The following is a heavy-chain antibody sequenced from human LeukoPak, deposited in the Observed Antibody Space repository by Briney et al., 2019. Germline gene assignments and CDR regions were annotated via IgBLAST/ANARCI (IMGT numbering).Heavy chain of an antibody. D-gene: IGHD3-22*01. Sequence: GGSLRLSCAASGFTFSSYWMSWVRQAPGKGLEWVANIKQHGSEKYYVDSVKGRFTISRDDAKNSLYLQMDSLRAEDTAVYYCARVKWLDDYWGQGTLVTVSS. V-gene: IGHV3-7*01. CDR2: IKQHGSEK. CDR1: GFTFSSYW. J-gene: IGHJ4*02. CDR3: ARVKWLDDY.